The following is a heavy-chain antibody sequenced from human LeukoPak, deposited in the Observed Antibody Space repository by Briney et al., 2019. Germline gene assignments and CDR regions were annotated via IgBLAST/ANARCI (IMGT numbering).Heavy chain of an antibody. CDR1: GFTFSSYG. CDR3: ARDHFVVVPAAIPDLDY. D-gene: IGHD2-2*02. J-gene: IGHJ4*02. V-gene: IGHV3-48*01. Sequence: GGSLRLSCAASGFTFSSYGMHWVRQAPGKGLEWVSYISSSSSTIYYADSVKGRFTISRDNAKNSLYLQMNSLRAEDTAVYYCARDHFVVVPAAIPDLDYWGQGTLVTVSS. CDR2: ISSSSSTI.